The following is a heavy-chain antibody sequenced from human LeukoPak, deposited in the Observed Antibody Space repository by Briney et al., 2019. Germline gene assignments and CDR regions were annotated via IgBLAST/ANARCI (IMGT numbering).Heavy chain of an antibody. D-gene: IGHD1/OR15-1a*01. V-gene: IGHV1-2*06. Sequence: ASVKVSCKASGYTFTGYHIHWVRQAPGQGLEWMGRINPYSGDTNFAQKFQGRVTMTRDTSITTAYMDLSSLTPDDTAVYFCARNKGSLTRGWNTGYWGQEPKVTVSS. CDR1: GYTFTGYH. J-gene: IGHJ4*02. CDR3: ARNKGSLTRGWNTGY. CDR2: INPYSGDT.